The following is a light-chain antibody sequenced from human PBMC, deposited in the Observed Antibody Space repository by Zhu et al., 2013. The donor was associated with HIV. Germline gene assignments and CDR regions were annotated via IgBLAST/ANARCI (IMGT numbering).Light chain of an antibody. Sequence: EIVLTQSPGTLSLSPGERATLSCRASQSVGTNYLAWYQQKPGQAPRLLIYGSSSRATGVPDRFSGSGSGTDFTLTISRLEPEDYAVFYCHQYNASPWTFGQGTKVE. CDR2: GSS. CDR1: QSVGTNY. V-gene: IGKV3-20*01. J-gene: IGKJ1*01. CDR3: HQYNASPWT.